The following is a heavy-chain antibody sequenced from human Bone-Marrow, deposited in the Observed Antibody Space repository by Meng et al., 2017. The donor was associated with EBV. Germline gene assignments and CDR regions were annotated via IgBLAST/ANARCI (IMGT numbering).Heavy chain of an antibody. CDR1: GYTFTSYD. D-gene: IGHD3-3*01. CDR3: ARGRLEARGYFDP. Sequence: QVALGQSGAEGKKPGASVKVSCKASGYTFTSYDINWVRQATGQGLEWMGWMNPNSGNTGYAQKFQGRVTMTRNTSISTAYMELSSLRSEDTAVYYCARGRLEARGYFDPWGQGTLVTVSS. V-gene: IGHV1-8*01. CDR2: MNPNSGNT. J-gene: IGHJ5*02.